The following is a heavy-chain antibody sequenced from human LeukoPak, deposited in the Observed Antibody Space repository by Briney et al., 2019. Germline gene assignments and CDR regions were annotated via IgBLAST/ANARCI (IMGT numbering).Heavy chain of an antibody. CDR3: ARDPGIAAAFHGMDV. CDR1: RFIFRNYA. CDR2: ISYDGSNK. V-gene: IGHV3-30-3*01. J-gene: IGHJ6*02. D-gene: IGHD6-13*01. Sequence: PGRSLRLYCAASRFIFRNYAMHWVRQAPGKGLEWVAVISYDGSNKYYADSVRGRFTISRDNSKNTLYLQMNSLRAEDTAVYYCARDPGIAAAFHGMDVWGQGTTVTVSS.